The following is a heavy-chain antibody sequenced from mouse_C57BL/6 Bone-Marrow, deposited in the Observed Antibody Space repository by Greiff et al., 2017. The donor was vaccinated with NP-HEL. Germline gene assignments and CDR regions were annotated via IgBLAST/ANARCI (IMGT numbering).Heavy chain of an antibody. Sequence: VQLQQPGAELVKPGASVKMSCKASGYTFTSYWITWVKQRPGQGLEWIGDIYPGSGSTNYNEKFTSKATLTVDTSSSTAYMKLSSLTSEDSAVYYCATSLIATVVDAMDYWGQGTSVTVSS. CDR3: ATSLIATVVDAMDY. CDR2: IYPGSGST. D-gene: IGHD1-1*01. CDR1: GYTFTSYW. J-gene: IGHJ4*01. V-gene: IGHV1-55*01.